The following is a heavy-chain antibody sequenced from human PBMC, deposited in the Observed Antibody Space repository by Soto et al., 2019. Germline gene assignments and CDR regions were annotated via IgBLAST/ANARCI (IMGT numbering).Heavy chain of an antibody. V-gene: IGHV1-69*12. CDR1: GGTFSRYA. D-gene: IGHD5-12*01. J-gene: IGHJ6*02. Sequence: QVQLVQSGAEVKKPGSSVKVSCKASGGTFSRYAISWVRQAPGQGLEWMGRIIPFFRTADYAQKFQGRVTISADASTSTAYLELISLRSEDTALYYCARDREVATIVAANFYYVMDVWGQGTTVTVS. CDR2: IIPFFRTA. CDR3: ARDREVATIVAANFYYVMDV.